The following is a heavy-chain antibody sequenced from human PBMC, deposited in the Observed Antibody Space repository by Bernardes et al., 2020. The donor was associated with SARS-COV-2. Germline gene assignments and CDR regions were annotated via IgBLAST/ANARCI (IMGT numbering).Heavy chain of an antibody. J-gene: IGHJ4*02. Sequence: GGSLRLSCAASGFTFGSYWMSWVRQAPGKGLEWVANIKEDGSEKNYVDSVKGRFSISRDNAKNSLYLQMNSLRAEDTAVYYCAREYTYGFDSWGQGTLVTVSS. CDR2: IKEDGSEK. CDR3: AREYTYGFDS. D-gene: IGHD5-18*01. CDR1: GFTFGSYW. V-gene: IGHV3-7*01.